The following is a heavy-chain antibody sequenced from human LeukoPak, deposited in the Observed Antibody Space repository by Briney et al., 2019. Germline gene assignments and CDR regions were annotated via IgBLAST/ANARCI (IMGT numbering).Heavy chain of an antibody. CDR3: ARGGYDILTVVIEYYFDY. V-gene: IGHV1-69*13. CDR1: GGTFSSYA. D-gene: IGHD3-9*01. CDR2: IIPIFGTA. J-gene: IGHJ4*02. Sequence: SVKVSCKASGGTFSSYAISWVRQAPGQGLEWMGGIIPIFGTANYAQKFQGRVTITADESPSTAYMELSSLRSEDTAVYYCARGGYDILTVVIEYYFDYWGQGTLVTVSS.